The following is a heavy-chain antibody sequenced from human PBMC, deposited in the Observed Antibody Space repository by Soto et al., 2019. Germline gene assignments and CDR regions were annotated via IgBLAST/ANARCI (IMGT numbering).Heavy chain of an antibody. CDR1: GFTFSSYS. D-gene: IGHD3-16*01. CDR2: ISSSGNTI. V-gene: IGHV3-48*02. Sequence: EVQLVESGGGLVQPGGSLRLSCAASGFTFSSYSMNWVRQAPGKGLEWVSYISSSGNTIYYADSVKGRFTISRDNAKNSLHLQMNRLGDEDTAVYYCARDGSKRGANCFDPWGQGTLVTVSS. J-gene: IGHJ5*02. CDR3: ARDGSKRGANCFDP.